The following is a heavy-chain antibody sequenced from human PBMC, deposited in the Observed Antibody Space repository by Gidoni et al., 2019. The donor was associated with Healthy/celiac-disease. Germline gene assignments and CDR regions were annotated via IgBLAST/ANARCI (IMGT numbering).Heavy chain of an antibody. Sequence: QVQLVESGGGVVQPGRSLRLSCAASGFTFSSYGMHWVRQAPGKGLEWVAVIWYDGSNKYYADSVKGRFTISRDNSKNTLYLQMNSLRAEDTAVYYCARDRHSGSQGFGDYWGQGTLVTVSS. V-gene: IGHV3-33*01. CDR2: IWYDGSNK. CDR3: ARDRHSGSQGFGDY. CDR1: GFTFSSYG. J-gene: IGHJ4*02. D-gene: IGHD1-26*01.